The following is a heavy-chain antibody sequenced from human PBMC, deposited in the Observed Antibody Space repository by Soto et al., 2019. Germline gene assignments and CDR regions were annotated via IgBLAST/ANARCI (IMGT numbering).Heavy chain of an antibody. CDR1: GFSLSTSGMC. CDR2: IDWDDDK. J-gene: IGHJ6*02. V-gene: IGHV2-70*11. CDR3: ARILPSRYCSGGSCYSDMDV. Sequence: SGPTLVNPTQTLTLTCTFSGFSLSTSGMCVSWIRQPPGKALEWLARIDWDDDKYYSTSLKTRLTISKDTSKNQVVLTMTNMDPVDTATYYCARILPSRYCSGGSCYSDMDVWGQGTTVTVSS. D-gene: IGHD2-15*01.